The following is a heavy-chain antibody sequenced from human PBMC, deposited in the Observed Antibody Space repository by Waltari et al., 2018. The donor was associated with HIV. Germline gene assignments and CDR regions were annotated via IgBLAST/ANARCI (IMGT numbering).Heavy chain of an antibody. CDR1: GFTCSSYG. Sequence: EVQLVESGGGLVQPGGSLRLSCAASGFTCSSYGRRGVGTAPGKGLEWVANIKQDGSEKYYVDSVKGRFTISRDNAKNSLYLQMNSLRAEDTAVYYCARDYSSTSCYYFDYWGQGTLVTVSS. CDR2: IKQDGSEK. V-gene: IGHV3-7*01. CDR3: ARDYSSTSCYYFDY. J-gene: IGHJ4*02. D-gene: IGHD2-2*01.